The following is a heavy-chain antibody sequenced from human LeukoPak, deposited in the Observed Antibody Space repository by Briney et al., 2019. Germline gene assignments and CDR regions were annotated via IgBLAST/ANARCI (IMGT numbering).Heavy chain of an antibody. Sequence: SVKVSCKASGGTFSSYAISWVRQAPGQGLEWMGRIIPIFGTANYAQKFQGRVTITTDESTSTAYMELSSLRSEDTAVYYCARGAFWSGSFDYWGQGTLVTVSS. CDR2: IIPIFGTA. V-gene: IGHV1-69*05. D-gene: IGHD3-3*01. J-gene: IGHJ4*02. CDR1: GGTFSSYA. CDR3: ARGAFWSGSFDY.